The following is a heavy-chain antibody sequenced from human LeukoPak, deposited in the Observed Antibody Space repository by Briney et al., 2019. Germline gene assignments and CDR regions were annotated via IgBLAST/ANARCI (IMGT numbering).Heavy chain of an antibody. Sequence: PGGSLRLSCAASGFTFSSYGMTWVRQAPGRGLEWVSGTSGSGGSTYYADSVKGRFTISRDNSKNTLYLQMNSLRAEDTAVYYCAKGRGNFHPWGQGTPVTVSS. J-gene: IGHJ5*02. CDR2: TSGSGGST. CDR1: GFTFSSYG. D-gene: IGHD3-10*01. V-gene: IGHV3-23*01. CDR3: AKGRGNFHP.